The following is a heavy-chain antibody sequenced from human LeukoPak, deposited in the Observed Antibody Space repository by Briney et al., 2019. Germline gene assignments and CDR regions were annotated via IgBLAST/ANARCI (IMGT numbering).Heavy chain of an antibody. CDR1: GFTFDDYG. D-gene: IGHD6-13*01. Sequence: GGSLRLSCAASGFTFDDYGMSWVRQAPGKGLEWVSGINWNGGSTGYADSVKGRFTISRDNAKNSLYLQMNSLRAEDTAVYYCARGSSSWSLEENWFDPWGQGTLVTVSS. CDR2: INWNGGST. J-gene: IGHJ5*02. V-gene: IGHV3-20*04. CDR3: ARGSSSWSLEENWFDP.